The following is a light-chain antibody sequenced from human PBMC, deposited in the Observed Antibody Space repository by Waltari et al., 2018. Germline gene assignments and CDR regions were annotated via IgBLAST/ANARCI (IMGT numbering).Light chain of an antibody. V-gene: IGKV3-20*01. J-gene: IGKJ2*01. CDR1: QSVSSNY. CDR2: GAS. Sequence: EIVLTQSPGTLSLSPGDRATLSCRASQSVSSNYLAWYQQKPGQAPRLLIYGASSMATGIPDRFSGSGSGTDFTLTISRLEPEDFVVYYCQQYGSSPLYTFGQGTKLEIK. CDR3: QQYGSSPLYT.